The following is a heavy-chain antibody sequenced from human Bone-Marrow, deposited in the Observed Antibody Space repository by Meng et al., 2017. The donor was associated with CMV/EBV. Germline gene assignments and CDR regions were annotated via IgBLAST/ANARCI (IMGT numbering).Heavy chain of an antibody. Sequence: GGSLRLSCAASGFTFSSYSMNWVRQAPGKGLEWVSSISGASTYIYYAASVEGRFTISRDNAKHSVYLQMNSLRAEDTAIYYCARGQFLEFDYWGQGTLVTVSS. CDR1: GFTFSSYS. CDR3: ARGQFLEFDY. J-gene: IGHJ4*02. CDR2: ISGASTYI. D-gene: IGHD3-3*01. V-gene: IGHV3-21*01.